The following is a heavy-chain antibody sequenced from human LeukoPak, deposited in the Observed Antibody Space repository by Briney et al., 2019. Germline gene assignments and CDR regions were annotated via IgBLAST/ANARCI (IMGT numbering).Heavy chain of an antibody. CDR1: GYNFTSYW. V-gene: IGHV5-51*01. CDR2: IYPGDSDT. Sequence: GQSLNISCKGSGYNFTSYWIVWVRQMPGKGLEWMGIIYPGDSDTRYSPSFQGQVTISADKSISAAYLQWSSLTASDTAMYYCARRSSTASRYFDFWGQGTLVTVSS. CDR3: ARRSSTASRYFDF. J-gene: IGHJ4*02. D-gene: IGHD2/OR15-2a*01.